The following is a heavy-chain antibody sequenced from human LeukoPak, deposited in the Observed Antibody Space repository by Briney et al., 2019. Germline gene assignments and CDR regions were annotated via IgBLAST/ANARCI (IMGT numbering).Heavy chain of an antibody. CDR2: INPSGGST. J-gene: IGHJ4*01. Sequence: GASVKVSCKASGYTFTSYYMHWVRQAPGQGLEWMGIINPSGGSTSYAQKFQGRVTMTRDTSTSTVYMELSSLRSEDTAVYYCARSNRIVGAMYYFDYWGQEPWSPSPQ. V-gene: IGHV1-46*01. D-gene: IGHD1-26*01. CDR3: ARSNRIVGAMYYFDY. CDR1: GYTFTSYY.